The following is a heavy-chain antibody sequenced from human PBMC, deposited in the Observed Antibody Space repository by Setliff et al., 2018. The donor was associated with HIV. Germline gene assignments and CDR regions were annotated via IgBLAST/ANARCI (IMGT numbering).Heavy chain of an antibody. J-gene: IGHJ4*02. CDR1: GGSFSGYY. D-gene: IGHD1-26*01. V-gene: IGHV4-34*01. Sequence: LSLTCAVYGGSFSGYYWNWIRQAPRKGLEWIGEINHSGSTNYNMSLWSRATISLDASRNQFSLELISVTAADTAVYYCAGGPGTTSIDYWAQGTLVTVSS. CDR3: AGGPGTTSIDY. CDR2: INHSGST.